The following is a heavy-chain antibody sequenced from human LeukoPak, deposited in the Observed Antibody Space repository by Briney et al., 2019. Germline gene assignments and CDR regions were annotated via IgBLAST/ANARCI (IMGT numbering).Heavy chain of an antibody. CDR1: GFTFSSYG. J-gene: IGHJ4*02. CDR2: IRYDGSNK. D-gene: IGHD2-2*01. CDR3: AKDSAPNPLVVPADGISTFDY. V-gene: IGHV3-30*02. Sequence: GGSLRLSCAASGFTFSSYGMHWVRQAPGKGLEWVAFIRYDGSNKYYADSVKGRFTISRDNSKNTLYLQMNSLRAEDTAVYYCAKDSAPNPLVVPADGISTFDYWGQGTLVTVSS.